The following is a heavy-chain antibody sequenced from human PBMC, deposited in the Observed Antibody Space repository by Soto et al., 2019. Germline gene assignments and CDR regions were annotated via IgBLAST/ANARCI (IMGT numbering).Heavy chain of an antibody. CDR1: GFTLFSSS. CDR2: IVVGSGNT. J-gene: IGHJ3*02. Sequence: GGPVKVSLKAFGFTLFSSSLQGGRQARGQRLEWIGWIVVGSGNTNYAQKFQERVTITRDMSTSTAYMELSSLRSEGTAVYYCAADRVEKAFDIWGQGTMVTVSS. V-gene: IGHV1-58*01. CDR3: AADRVEKAFDI. D-gene: IGHD2-2*01.